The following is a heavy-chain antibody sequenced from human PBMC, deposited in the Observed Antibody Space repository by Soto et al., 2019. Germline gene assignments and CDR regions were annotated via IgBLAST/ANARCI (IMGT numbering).Heavy chain of an antibody. CDR1: GYTFTSYD. V-gene: IGHV1-8*01. Sequence: QVQLVQSGAEVKNPGASVKVSCKASGYTFTSYDINWVRQATGQGLEWMGWMNPNSGNTGYAQKFQGRLTMTRNTSTSTAYMELSSLRSEDTAVYYCARDRPKGGGLDYWGQGTLVTVSS. CDR2: MNPNSGNT. CDR3: ARDRPKGGGLDY. J-gene: IGHJ4*02. D-gene: IGHD6-25*01.